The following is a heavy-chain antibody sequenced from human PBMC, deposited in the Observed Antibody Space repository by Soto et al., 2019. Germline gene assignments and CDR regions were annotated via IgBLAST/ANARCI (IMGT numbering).Heavy chain of an antibody. J-gene: IGHJ5*02. CDR2: IYYSGST. D-gene: IGHD2-2*01. CDR1: GDSIKHYY. Sequence: SETLSLTCTVSGDSIKHYYWSWIRQPPGKGLEWIGYIYYSGSTYYNPSLKSRVTISVDTSKNQFSLKLSSVTAADTAVYYCARTNIVVVPAAMYNWFDPWGQGTLVTVSS. CDR3: ARTNIVVVPAAMYNWFDP. V-gene: IGHV4-30-4*01.